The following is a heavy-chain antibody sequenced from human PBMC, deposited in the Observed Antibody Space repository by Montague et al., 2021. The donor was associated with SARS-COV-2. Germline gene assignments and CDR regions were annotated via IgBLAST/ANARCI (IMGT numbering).Heavy chain of an antibody. CDR1: GFTVSSNY. Sequence: SLRLSCAASGFTVSSNYMSWVRQAPGKGLEWVSVIYSGGTTIYADSVKGRFTISRHNSQNTVYLQMNSLRAEDTAVYYCARDPGFASGANLMSATPWYFYHGMDVWGQGTTVTVSS. V-gene: IGHV3-53*04. CDR3: ARDPGFASGANLMSATPWYFYHGMDV. J-gene: IGHJ6*02. D-gene: IGHD3-10*01. CDR2: IYSGGTT.